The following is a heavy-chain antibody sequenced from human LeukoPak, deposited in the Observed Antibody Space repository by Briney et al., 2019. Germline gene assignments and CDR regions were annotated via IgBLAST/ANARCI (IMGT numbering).Heavy chain of an antibody. J-gene: IGHJ4*02. CDR2: IYYSGST. CDR3: ARGWGPMVRALSPFDY. CDR1: GGSISSSSYY. V-gene: IGHV4-39*01. Sequence: RSSETLSLTCTVSGGSISSSSYYWGWIRQPPGKGLEWIGSIYYSGSTYYNPSLKSRVTISVDTSKNQFSLKLSSVTAADTAVYYCARGWGPMVRALSPFDYWGQGTLVTVSS. D-gene: IGHD3-10*01.